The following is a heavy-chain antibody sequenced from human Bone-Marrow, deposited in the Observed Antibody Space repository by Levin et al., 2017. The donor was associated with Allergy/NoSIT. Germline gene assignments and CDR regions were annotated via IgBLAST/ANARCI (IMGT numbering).Heavy chain of an antibody. CDR2: ISGGGDT. CDR1: GFTFSSYA. J-gene: IGHJ4*02. CDR3: GAYSGAWYDY. Sequence: PGGSLRLSCAGSGFTFSSYAINWVRQAPGKGLQWVSGISGGGDTFYANSVKGRFTISRDNSKDTVFLQMNSLRVEDTAVYYCGAYSGAWYDYWGQGTLVTVSS. D-gene: IGHD6-19*01. V-gene: IGHV3-23*01.